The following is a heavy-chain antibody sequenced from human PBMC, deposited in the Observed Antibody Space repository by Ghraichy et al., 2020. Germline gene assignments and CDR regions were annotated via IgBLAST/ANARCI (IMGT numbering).Heavy chain of an antibody. V-gene: IGHV3-53*01. D-gene: IGHD6-13*01. Sequence: GGSLRLSCAVSGINVSVNYMSWVRQAPGRGLEWVSLFYGAGFTNYADSVKGRFTISRDNSRNTMYLQMNSLRVEDTALYYCARPHSRSWPWAFDLWGQGTMVTVSS. J-gene: IGHJ3*01. CDR2: FYGAGFT. CDR3: ARPHSRSWPWAFDL. CDR1: GINVSVNY.